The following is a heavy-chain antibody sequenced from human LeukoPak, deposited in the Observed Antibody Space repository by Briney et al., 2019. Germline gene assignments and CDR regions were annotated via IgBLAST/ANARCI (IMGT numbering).Heavy chain of an antibody. V-gene: IGHV4-59*08. CDR1: GGSISSYY. CDR3: ARHDSGYDSFDY. D-gene: IGHD5-12*01. J-gene: IGHJ4*02. CDR2: IYYSGST. Sequence: SETLSLTCTVSGGSISSYYWSWIRQPPGKGLEWIGYIYYSGSTNYNPSLKSRVTISVDTSKNQFSLKLSSATAADTAVYYCARHDSGYDSFDYWGQGTLVTVSS.